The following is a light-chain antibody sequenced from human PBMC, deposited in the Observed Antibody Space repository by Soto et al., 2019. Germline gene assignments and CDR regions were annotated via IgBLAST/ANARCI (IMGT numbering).Light chain of an antibody. Sequence: DIKMTQSPSSLSASVGDRVTITCRASQSSSSYFNWYQQKPGKAPKLLIYDASRLQSGVPSRFSGSGSGTDFTLTISSLQPEDVATYYCQQSYSIPFTFGPGTKLYIK. CDR3: QQSYSIPFT. V-gene: IGKV1-39*01. CDR2: DAS. CDR1: QSSSSY. J-gene: IGKJ3*01.